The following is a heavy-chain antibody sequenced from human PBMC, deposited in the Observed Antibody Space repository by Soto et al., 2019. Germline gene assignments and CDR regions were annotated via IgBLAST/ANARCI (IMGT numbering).Heavy chain of an antibody. CDR2: ISYDGSNK. Sequence: GGSLRLSCAASGFTFSSYGMHWARQAPGKGLEWVAVISYDGSNKYYADSVKGRFTISRDNSKNTLYLQMSSLRAEDTAVYYCAKEDQYYDILTGYYHYGMDVWGQGTTVTVSS. CDR3: AKEDQYYDILTGYYHYGMDV. J-gene: IGHJ6*02. V-gene: IGHV3-30*18. D-gene: IGHD3-9*01. CDR1: GFTFSSYG.